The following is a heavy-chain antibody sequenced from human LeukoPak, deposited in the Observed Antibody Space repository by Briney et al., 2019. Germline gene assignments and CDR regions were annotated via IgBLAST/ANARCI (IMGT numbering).Heavy chain of an antibody. D-gene: IGHD2-2*01. Sequence: GGSLRLSCTASGFTFGDYAMSWVRQAPGKGLKWVGFIRSKAYGGTTEYAASVKGRFTISRDDSKSIAYLQTNSLKTEDTAVYYCTREGDCSSTSCYRAVNWFDPWGQGTLVTVSS. CDR3: TREGDCSSTSCYRAVNWFDP. CDR1: GFTFGDYA. V-gene: IGHV3-49*04. CDR2: IRSKAYGGTT. J-gene: IGHJ5*02.